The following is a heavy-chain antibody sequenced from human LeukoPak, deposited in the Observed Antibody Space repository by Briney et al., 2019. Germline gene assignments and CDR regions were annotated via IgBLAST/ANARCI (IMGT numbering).Heavy chain of an antibody. J-gene: IGHJ4*02. CDR1: GGSISSYY. CDR2: IYYSGST. D-gene: IGHD5-24*01. Sequence: PSETLSLTCTVSGGSISSYYWSWIRQPPGRGLDWIGYIYYSGSTNYNPSLKSRVTISVDTSKNQFSLKLSSVTAADTAVYYCATWLQMHFWGQGTLVTVSS. V-gene: IGHV4-59*01. CDR3: ATWLQMHF.